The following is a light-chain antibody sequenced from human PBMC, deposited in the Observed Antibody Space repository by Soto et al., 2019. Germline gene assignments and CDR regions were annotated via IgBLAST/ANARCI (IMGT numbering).Light chain of an antibody. CDR1: QGISSS. V-gene: IGKV1-9*01. J-gene: IGKJ2*01. Sequence: DIQLTQSPSFLSASVGDRVTITCRASQGISSSLAWFQQKPGKAPKLLIYAASTLQSRVPSRFSGSGSGTDFTLTSNSLQPEDFATYYCQQVNTYPHTFGQGTKLEIK. CDR2: AAS. CDR3: QQVNTYPHT.